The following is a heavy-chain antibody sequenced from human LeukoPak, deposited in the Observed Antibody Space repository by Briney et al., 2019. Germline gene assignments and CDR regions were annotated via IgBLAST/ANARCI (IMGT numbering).Heavy chain of an antibody. CDR3: ATDFYDST. D-gene: IGHD3-22*01. V-gene: IGHV3-15*07. Sequence: GGSLRLSCAASGFTFSSAWMNWVRQAPGKGLEWVGRIRSNPDGGTIDYAAPVKGRFTLSRDDSKTTLYLQMNSLQTEDTAVYYCATDFYDSTWGQGTLVTVSS. CDR1: GFTFSSAW. J-gene: IGHJ5*02. CDR2: IRSNPDGGTI.